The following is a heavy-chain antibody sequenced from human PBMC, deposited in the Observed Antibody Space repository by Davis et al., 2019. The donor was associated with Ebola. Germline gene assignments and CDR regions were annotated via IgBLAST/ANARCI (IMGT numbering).Heavy chain of an antibody. Sequence: GESLKISCAASGFTFDDYAMNWVRQVPGKGLEWVANIKQDGSEKYYVDSVKGRFTISRDNAKNSLYLQMNSLRAEDTAVYYCARHLDCTGGVCPRNYYYGMDVWGQGTTVTVSS. CDR1: GFTFDDYA. V-gene: IGHV3-7*01. CDR2: IKQDGSEK. CDR3: ARHLDCTGGVCPRNYYYGMDV. J-gene: IGHJ6*02. D-gene: IGHD2-8*02.